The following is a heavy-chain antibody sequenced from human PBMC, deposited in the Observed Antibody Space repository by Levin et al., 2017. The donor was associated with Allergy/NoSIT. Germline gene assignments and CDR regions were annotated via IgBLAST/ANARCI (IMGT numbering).Heavy chain of an antibody. V-gene: IGHV2-5*02. D-gene: IGHD6-25*01. J-gene: IGHJ4*02. CDR2: IYWDDDK. Sequence: SGPTLVKPTQTLTLTCTFSGFSLSTGGVGVGWIRQPPGKALEWLALIYWDDDKRYSPSLKTRLAITKDTSKNQVVLTMTNMDPLDTATYYCAHRRPGSSGGWYLAYFDYWGQGTLVTVSS. CDR3: AHRRPGSSGGWYLAYFDY. CDR1: GFSLSTGGVG.